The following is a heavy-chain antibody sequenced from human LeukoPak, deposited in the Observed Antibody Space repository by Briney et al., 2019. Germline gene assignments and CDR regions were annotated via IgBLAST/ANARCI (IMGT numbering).Heavy chain of an antibody. CDR1: GFSLSTSGVG. V-gene: IGHV2-5*01. Sequence: SGPTLVNPPQTLTLTCTFSGFSLSTSGVGVGWIRQPPGKALEWLALIYWNDDKRYSPSLKSRLTITKDTSKNQVVLTMTNMDPVDTATYYCAHRHGGYYGSGSYPPFGYFDYWGQGTLVTVSS. CDR2: IYWNDDK. J-gene: IGHJ4*02. CDR3: AHRHGGYYGSGSYPPFGYFDY. D-gene: IGHD3-10*01.